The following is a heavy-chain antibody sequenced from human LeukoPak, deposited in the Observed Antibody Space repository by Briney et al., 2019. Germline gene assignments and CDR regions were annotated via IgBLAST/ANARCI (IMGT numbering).Heavy chain of an antibody. V-gene: IGHV4-34*01. CDR1: GGSFSGYY. Sequence: SETLSLTCAVYGGSFSGYYWSWIRQPPGKGLEWIGEINHSGSTNYNPSLKSRVTISVDTSKNQLSLKLSSVTAADTAVYYCARELHYYGSGSSFGYWGQGTLVTVSS. D-gene: IGHD3-10*01. CDR3: ARELHYYGSGSSFGY. CDR2: INHSGST. J-gene: IGHJ4*02.